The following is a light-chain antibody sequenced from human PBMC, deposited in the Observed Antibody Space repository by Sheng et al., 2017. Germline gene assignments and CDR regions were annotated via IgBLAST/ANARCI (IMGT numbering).Light chain of an antibody. CDR2: DVI. CDR1: SSDVGGYNY. J-gene: IGLJ1*01. CDR3: CSYAGSGTGV. V-gene: IGLV2-14*01. Sequence: QSALAQPASVSGSPGQSITISCTGTSSDVGGYNYVSWYQQHPGKAPKLMIYDVINRPSGVSNRFSGSKSGNTASLTISGLQAEDEADYYCCSYAGSGTGVFGTGTEVTVL.